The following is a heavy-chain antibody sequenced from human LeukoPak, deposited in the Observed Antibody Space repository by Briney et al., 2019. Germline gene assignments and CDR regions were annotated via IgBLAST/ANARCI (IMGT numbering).Heavy chain of an antibody. CDR2: IIPIFGTA. D-gene: IGHD3-10*01. CDR1: GGTFSSYA. V-gene: IGHV1-69*13. J-gene: IGHJ6*02. CDR3: ATYGHYYYYGMDV. Sequence: SVKVSCKASGGTFSSYAISWVRQAPGQGLEWMGGIIPIFGTANYAQKFQGRVTITADESTSTAYMELSSLRSGDTAVYYCATYGHYYYYGMDVWGQGTTVTVSS.